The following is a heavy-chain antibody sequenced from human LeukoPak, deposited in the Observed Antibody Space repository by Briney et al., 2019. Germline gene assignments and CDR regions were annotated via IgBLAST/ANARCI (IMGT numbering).Heavy chain of an antibody. Sequence: SETLSLTCTVSGGSISSGDYYWSWIRQPPGTGLEWIGYIYYSGSTYYNPSLKSRVTISVDTSKNQFSLKLSSVTAADTAVYYCAREGDYYGSGAGFRPGPYFDYWGQGTLVTVSS. CDR2: IYYSGST. D-gene: IGHD3-10*01. CDR1: GGSISSGDYY. J-gene: IGHJ4*02. V-gene: IGHV4-30-4*01. CDR3: AREGDYYGSGAGFRPGPYFDY.